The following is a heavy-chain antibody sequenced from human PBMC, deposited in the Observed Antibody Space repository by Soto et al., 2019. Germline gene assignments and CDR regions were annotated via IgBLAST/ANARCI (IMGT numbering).Heavy chain of an antibody. CDR2: IIPIFGTA. Sequence: GAPVKVSCKASGGTFSSYAISWVRQAPGQGLEWMGGIIPIFGTANYAQKFQGRVTITADESTSTAYMELSSLRSEDTAVYYCARDSVPVPLFGRLAAAANLHYSDTGPLSTVSS. CDR3: ARDSVPVPLFGRLAAAANLHY. CDR1: GGTFSSYA. V-gene: IGHV1-69*13. J-gene: IGHJ4*02. D-gene: IGHD6-13*01.